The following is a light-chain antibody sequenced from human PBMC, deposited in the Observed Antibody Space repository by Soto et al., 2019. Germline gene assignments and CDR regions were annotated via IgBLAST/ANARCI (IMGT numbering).Light chain of an antibody. CDR1: QSSSSW. CDR2: KAS. J-gene: IGKJ2*01. V-gene: IGKV1-5*03. CDR3: QQYNTYWGYI. Sequence: DIQMTQSPSTLSASVGDRVTITCRASQSSSSWLAWYQQKPGKAPKLLIYKASTLESGVPSRFSGSGSGTEFTLTISSLQPDDFATYYCQQYNTYWGYIFGQGTKLDIK.